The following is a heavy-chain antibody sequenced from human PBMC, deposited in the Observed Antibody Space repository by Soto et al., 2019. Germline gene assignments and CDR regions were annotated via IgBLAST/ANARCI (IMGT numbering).Heavy chain of an antibody. CDR1: GGSFSGYY. CDR3: ARGERSSELFSTGSYDY. CDR2: MKHSGST. V-gene: IGHV4-34*01. D-gene: IGHD2-8*02. J-gene: IGHJ4*02. Sequence: QVQLQQWGAGLLKPSETLSLTCAVYGGSFSGYYWSWIRQPPGKGLKWIGAMKHSGSTNYNPSLKSRVNISADTSKNKFSLGLSSVTAADRAVYYCARGERSSELFSTGSYDYWGQGTLVTVSS.